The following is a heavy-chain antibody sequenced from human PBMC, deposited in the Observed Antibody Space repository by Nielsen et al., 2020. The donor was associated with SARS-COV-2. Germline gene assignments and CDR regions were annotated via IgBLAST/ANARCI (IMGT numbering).Heavy chain of an antibody. J-gene: IGHJ4*02. D-gene: IGHD1-26*01. CDR3: AGDSGSYYYFDY. V-gene: IGHV3-30*04. Sequence: GESLKISCAASGFTFSSYAMHWVRQAPGKGLEWVAVISYDGSNKYYADSVKGRFTISRDNSKNTLYLQMNSLRAEDTAVYYCAGDSGSYYYFDYWGQGTLVTVSS. CDR2: ISYDGSNK. CDR1: GFTFSSYA.